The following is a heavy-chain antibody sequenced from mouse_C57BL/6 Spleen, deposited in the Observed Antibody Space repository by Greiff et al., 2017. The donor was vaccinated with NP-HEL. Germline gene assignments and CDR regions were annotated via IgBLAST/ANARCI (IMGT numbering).Heavy chain of an antibody. V-gene: IGHV5-9*01. Sequence: EVMLVESGGGLVKPGGSLKLSCAASGFTFSSYTMSWVRQTPEKRLEWVATISGGGGNTYYPDSVKGRFTISRDNAKNTLYLQMSSLRSEDTALYYCARHMGYFDVWGTGTTVTVSS. D-gene: IGHD1-1*02. J-gene: IGHJ1*03. CDR1: GFTFSSYT. CDR3: ARHMGYFDV. CDR2: ISGGGGNT.